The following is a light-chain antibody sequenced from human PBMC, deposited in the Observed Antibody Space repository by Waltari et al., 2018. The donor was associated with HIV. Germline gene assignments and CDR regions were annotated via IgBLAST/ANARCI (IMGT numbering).Light chain of an antibody. V-gene: IGKV3-20*01. CDR2: AAS. CDR1: RSVSSNY. J-gene: IGKJ2*01. CDR3: QQYGTSPYT. Sequence: ENVLTQSPGTLSLSPGESATLSFRASRSVSSNYVTWYQQRPGQAPRLLIYAASTRATAIPDRFSGSGSGTDFTLTISRLEPEDFAVYYCQQYGTSPYTFGQGTKVEI.